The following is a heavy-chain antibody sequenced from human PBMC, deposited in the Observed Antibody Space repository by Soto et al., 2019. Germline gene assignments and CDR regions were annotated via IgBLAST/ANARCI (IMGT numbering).Heavy chain of an antibody. Sequence: QVQLQESGPGLVKPSQTLSLTCTVSGGSISSGGYYWNWIRQHPGKGLEWIGYIYYSGSIYYNPSLKCRGPISVDTAKNQFSLKLSSVTAADTAVYYCARSVFPWGQGTLVTVSS. J-gene: IGHJ5*02. CDR1: GGSISSGGYY. CDR3: ARSVFP. V-gene: IGHV4-31*03. CDR2: IYYSGSI.